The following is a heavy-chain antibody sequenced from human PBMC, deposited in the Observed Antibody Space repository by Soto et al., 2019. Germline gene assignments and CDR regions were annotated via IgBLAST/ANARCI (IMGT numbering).Heavy chain of an antibody. Sequence: QVRLVQSGAEVKKPGSSVKVSCKASGGTFSSYAISWVRQAPGQGLEWMGGIIPIFGTANYAEKFQGRVTITADESTSTAYMELSSLRSEDTAVYYCARRSYDSSGLASGYFDYWGQGTLVTVSS. CDR2: IIPIFGTA. CDR3: ARRSYDSSGLASGYFDY. CDR1: GGTFSSYA. V-gene: IGHV1-69*01. J-gene: IGHJ4*02. D-gene: IGHD3-22*01.